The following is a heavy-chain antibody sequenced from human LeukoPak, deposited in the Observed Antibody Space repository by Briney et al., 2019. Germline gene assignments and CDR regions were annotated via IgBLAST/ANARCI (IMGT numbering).Heavy chain of an antibody. J-gene: IGHJ4*02. CDR3: ARTGQYCSGGTCYSGQFDF. CDR2: ISSHGSSI. V-gene: IGHV3-11*01. D-gene: IGHD2-15*01. Sequence: GSLRLSCAASGFTFSDYYGIWIRQAPGRGLEYVSYISSHGSSIHYADSVKGRFTISRDNANNSLFLQMNSLRAEDTAVYYCARTGQYCSGGTCYSGQFDFWGQGTLVTVSS. CDR1: GFTFSDYY.